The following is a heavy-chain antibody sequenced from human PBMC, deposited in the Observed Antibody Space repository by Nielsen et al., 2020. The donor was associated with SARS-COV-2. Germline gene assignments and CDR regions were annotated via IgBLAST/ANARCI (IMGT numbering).Heavy chain of an antibody. CDR3: ARDTTTVTTVRWRDALDM. J-gene: IGHJ3*02. CDR2: IYYSGST. CDR1: GGSISSGGYY. Sequence: SETLSLTCTVSGGSISSGGYYWSWIRQHPGKGLEWIGYIYYSGSTYYNPSLKSRVTISVDTSKNQFSLKLSSVTAADTAVYYCARDTTTVTTVRWRDALDMWGQGTMVTVSS. V-gene: IGHV4-31*03. D-gene: IGHD4-17*01.